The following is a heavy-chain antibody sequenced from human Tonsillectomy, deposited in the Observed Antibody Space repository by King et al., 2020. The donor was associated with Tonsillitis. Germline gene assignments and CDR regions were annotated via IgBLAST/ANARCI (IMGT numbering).Heavy chain of an antibody. CDR2: INPSGGST. V-gene: IGHV1-46*03. Sequence: VQLVQSGAEVKKPGASVKVSCKASGYTFTSYYMHWVRQAPGQGLEWMGIINPSGGSTSYAQKFQGRVTMTRETSTSTVYMELSSLRSEDTAVYYCAREGTTGGIDYWGQGTLVTVSS. J-gene: IGHJ4*02. CDR3: AREGTTGGIDY. D-gene: IGHD3-16*01. CDR1: GYTFTSYY.